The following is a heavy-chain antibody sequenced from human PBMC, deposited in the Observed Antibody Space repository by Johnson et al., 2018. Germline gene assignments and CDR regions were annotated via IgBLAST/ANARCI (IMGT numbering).Heavy chain of an antibody. CDR2: VFYGGTT. D-gene: IGHD2/OR15-2a*01. J-gene: IGHJ4*02. Sequence: QEQLQESGPGLVKPSETLSLTCTVSGGSINRNSYFWGWVRQPPGKGLEWIGSVFYGGTTYYSPSLKSRVPMPVDTSKNQFSLKLNSVPAADTAVYYCARVVRTTNCCDYWGQGTLVTVSS. CDR3: ARVVRTTNCCDY. V-gene: IGHV4-39*07. CDR1: GGSINRNSYF.